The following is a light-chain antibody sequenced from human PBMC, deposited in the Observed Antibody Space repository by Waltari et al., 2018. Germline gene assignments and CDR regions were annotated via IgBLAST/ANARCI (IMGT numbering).Light chain of an antibody. J-gene: IGLJ3*02. CDR3: GTWDSSLSAWV. Sequence: QSVLTQPPSVSAAPGQTVNISCSGSSSNVGKNFVSWYQQIPGPAPKLVIYENHKRPSGIPDRFSGSKSGTSATLAIAGLQTGDEADYYCGTWDSSLSAWVFGGGTKLTVL. V-gene: IGLV1-51*02. CDR1: SSNVGKNF. CDR2: ENH.